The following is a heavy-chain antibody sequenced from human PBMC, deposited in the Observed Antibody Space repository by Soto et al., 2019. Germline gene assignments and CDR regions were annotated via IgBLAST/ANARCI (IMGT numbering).Heavy chain of an antibody. CDR3: ARISQTLTTVTKNYYYYYMDV. CDR1: GYSFTSYW. CDR2: IYPGDSET. J-gene: IGHJ6*03. Sequence: GEALKISCKGSGYSFTSYWIGWVRQMPGKGLEWMGIIYPGDSETSYSPSCQGQVTISADNSINTDSQQWGSLKASDPAMYYCARISQTLTTVTKNYYYYYMDVWGKGTTVTVSS. D-gene: IGHD4-17*01. V-gene: IGHV5-51*01.